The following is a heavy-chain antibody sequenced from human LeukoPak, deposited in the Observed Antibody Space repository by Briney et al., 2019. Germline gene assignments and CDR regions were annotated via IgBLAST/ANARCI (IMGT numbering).Heavy chain of an antibody. V-gene: IGHV5-51*01. J-gene: IGHJ4*02. D-gene: IGHD6-13*01. CDR1: GYSFTSYW. CDR2: IYPGNSDT. CDR3: ARRHYYSSSWYPFAY. Sequence: GESLQISCKGSGYSFTSYWIDWVRQMPGKGVEWMGSIYPGNSDTRYSPSFQGQVTVSADKSISTAYLQWSSLKASDTSMYYCARRHYYSSSWYPFAYWGQGTLVTVSS.